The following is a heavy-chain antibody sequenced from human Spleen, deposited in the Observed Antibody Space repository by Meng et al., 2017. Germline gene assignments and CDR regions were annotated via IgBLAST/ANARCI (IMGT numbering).Heavy chain of an antibody. CDR3: AVFSSGWGPFDC. CDR2: IYYSGST. J-gene: IGHJ4*01. CDR1: GGSISSGGYYY. V-gene: IGHV4-31*01. Sequence: QVQLQESGPGLVKPSQTLSLTCTVSGGSISSGGYYYWSWIRQHPGKGLEWIGYIYYSGSTYYNPSLKSLVTISVDTSKNQFSLNLSSVTAADTAVYYCAVFSSGWGPFDCWGQGTLVTVSS. D-gene: IGHD6-19*01.